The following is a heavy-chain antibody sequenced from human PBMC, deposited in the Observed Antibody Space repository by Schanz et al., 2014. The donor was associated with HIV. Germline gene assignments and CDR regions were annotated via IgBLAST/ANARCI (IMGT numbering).Heavy chain of an antibody. CDR3: ARDLADSSTWYDVFDI. D-gene: IGHD6-13*01. Sequence: QVRLVQSGAEVKKPGASVTVSCKASEKTFSDIDINWVRQGPGQGLEWMAWINPRTDNTGYAQKFQGRVSVTRDTSTRTVYMQLTDLTSADTAVYFCARDLADSSTWYDVFDIWGPGTMVTVSS. J-gene: IGHJ3*02. V-gene: IGHV1-8*01. CDR2: INPRTDNT. CDR1: EKTFSDID.